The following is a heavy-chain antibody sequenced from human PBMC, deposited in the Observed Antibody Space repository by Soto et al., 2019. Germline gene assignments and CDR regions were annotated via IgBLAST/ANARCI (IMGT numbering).Heavy chain of an antibody. V-gene: IGHV4-59*08. D-gene: IGHD4-4*01. Sequence: SETLSLTCTVSGGSISGYYWSWIRQSPEKGLEWIGHVYYSGSTKYNPSLKSRVTISVDTSKNQFSLNLSSVTAADTAVYYCAMTVTTLYTWFDPWGQGILVTVSS. J-gene: IGHJ5*02. CDR2: VYYSGST. CDR3: AMTVTTLYTWFDP. CDR1: GGSISGYY.